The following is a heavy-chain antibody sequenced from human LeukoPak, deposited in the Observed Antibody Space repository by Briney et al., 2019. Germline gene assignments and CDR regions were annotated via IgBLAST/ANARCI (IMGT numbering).Heavy chain of an antibody. CDR3: AKDGTGDSTGWSNYFDY. J-gene: IGHJ4*02. CDR2: ISGSSEST. D-gene: IGHD6-19*01. V-gene: IGHV3-23*01. CDR1: GFTFSSYA. Sequence: PGGSLRLSCAASGFTFSSYAMSWVRQAPGKGLEWVSGISGSSESTYCADSVKGRFTISRDNSKNTLYLQTNSLRAEDTAVYYCAKDGTGDSTGWSNYFDYWGQGTLVTVSS.